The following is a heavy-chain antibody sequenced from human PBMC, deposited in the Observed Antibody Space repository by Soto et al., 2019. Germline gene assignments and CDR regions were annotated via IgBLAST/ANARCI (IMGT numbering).Heavy chain of an antibody. CDR2: INPNSGGT. D-gene: IGHD1-26*01. J-gene: IGHJ4*02. Sequence: QVQLVQSGAEVKKPGASVKVSCKASGYTFTGYYMHWVRQAPGQGLEWMGWINPNSGGTNYAQKFPGWVTMARYTCSSMAYMEPSRLGSDDTAVYYCARACGGSDFSCWGRGTVVTVSS. CDR1: GYTFTGYY. V-gene: IGHV1-2*04. CDR3: ARACGGSDFSC.